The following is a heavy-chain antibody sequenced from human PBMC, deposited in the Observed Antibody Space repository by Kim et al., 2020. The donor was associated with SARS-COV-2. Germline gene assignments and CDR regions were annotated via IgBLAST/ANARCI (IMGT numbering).Heavy chain of an antibody. J-gene: IGHJ4*02. V-gene: IGHV3-33*01. CDR2: IWFDGTNK. CDR1: GFIFSNYA. CDR3: ARAGIAAAGSNSLPFDY. D-gene: IGHD6-13*01. Sequence: GGSLRLSCAASGFIFSNYAMQWVRQAPGKGLEWVAVIWFDGTNKYYADSVKGRFTVSRDNSKNTLYLQMNSLRAEDTAVYYCARAGIAAAGSNSLPFDYWGQGTLVTVSS.